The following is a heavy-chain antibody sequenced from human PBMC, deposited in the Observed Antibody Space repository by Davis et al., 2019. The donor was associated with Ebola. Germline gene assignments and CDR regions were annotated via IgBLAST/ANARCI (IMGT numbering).Heavy chain of an antibody. CDR2: VILKSGAT. V-gene: IGHV1-2*06. CDR3: ARGHNYAHEY. D-gene: IGHD4-11*01. Sequence: ASVMVSCKASGYTFTDYTTHWLRHAPGQGLEWLGRVILKSGATNYAQKFQGRVTMTRDTSISTVYMELSSLRYDDTADYYCARGHNYAHEYWGQGTLVTVSS. CDR1: GYTFTDYT. J-gene: IGHJ4*02.